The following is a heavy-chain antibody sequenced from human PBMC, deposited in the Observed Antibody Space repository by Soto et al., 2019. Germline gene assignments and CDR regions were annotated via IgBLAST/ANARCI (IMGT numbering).Heavy chain of an antibody. CDR1: GYSFTSYW. J-gene: IGHJ6*02. D-gene: IGHD3-10*01. Sequence: GESLKISCKGSGYSFTSYWIGWVRQMPGKGLEWMGIIYPGDSDTRYSPSFQGQVTISADKSISTAYLQWSSLKASDTAMYYCARHSLYYGSGSYYRPQPYGMDVWGQGTTVTVSS. V-gene: IGHV5-51*01. CDR2: IYPGDSDT. CDR3: ARHSLYYGSGSYYRPQPYGMDV.